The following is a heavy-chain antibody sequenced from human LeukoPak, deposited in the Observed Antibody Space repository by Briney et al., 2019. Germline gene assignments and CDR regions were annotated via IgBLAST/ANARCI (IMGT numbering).Heavy chain of an antibody. V-gene: IGHV3-21*01. Sequence: PGGSLRLSCAASGFTFSSYSMNWVRQAPGKGLEWVSSISSSSSYIYYADSVKGRFTISRDNAKNSLYLQMNSLRAEDTAVYYCARSSLPSWSGYPRNWFDPWGQGTLVTVSS. J-gene: IGHJ5*02. CDR3: ARSSLPSWSGYPRNWFDP. D-gene: IGHD3-3*01. CDR1: GFTFSSYS. CDR2: ISSSSSYI.